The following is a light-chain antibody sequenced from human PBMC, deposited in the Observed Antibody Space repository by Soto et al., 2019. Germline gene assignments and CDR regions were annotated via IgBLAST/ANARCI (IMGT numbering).Light chain of an antibody. CDR2: DIS. J-gene: IGKJ1*01. CDR1: QTVGSTY. CDR3: QHYGSSPWT. Sequence: EIVLTQSPATLSLSPGERATLSCGASQTVGSTYLAWYHQKPGLAPRLLIYDISSRATGIPDRFSGSGSGTDFTLTISRLEPEDFAVYSCQHYGSSPWTFGQGAKVEIK. V-gene: IGKV3D-20*01.